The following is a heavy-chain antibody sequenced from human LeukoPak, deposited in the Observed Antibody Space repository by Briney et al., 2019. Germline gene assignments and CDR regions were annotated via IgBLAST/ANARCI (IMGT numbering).Heavy chain of an antibody. V-gene: IGHV3-30*02. D-gene: IGHD6-6*01. CDR3: AKDQAARGRGYYYYYMDV. CDR2: IWYGGSNK. CDR1: GFTFSSYG. Sequence: GGSLRLSCAASGFTFSSYGMHWVRQAPGKGLEWVAVIWYGGSNKYYADSVKGRFTISRDNSKNTLYLQMNSLRAEDTAVYYCAKDQAARGRGYYYYYMDVWGKGTTVTVSS. J-gene: IGHJ6*03.